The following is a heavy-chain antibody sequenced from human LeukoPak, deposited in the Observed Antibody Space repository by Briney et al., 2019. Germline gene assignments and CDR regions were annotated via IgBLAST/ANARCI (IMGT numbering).Heavy chain of an antibody. Sequence: AASVKVSCKASGGTFSSYAISWVRQAPGQGLEWMGGIIPIFGTANYAQKFQGRVTITTDESTSTAYMELSSLRSEDTAVYYCARSNGRYYYDSSGQYYFDYWGQGTLVTVSS. D-gene: IGHD3-22*01. CDR1: GGTFSSYA. CDR2: IIPIFGTA. J-gene: IGHJ4*02. V-gene: IGHV1-69*05. CDR3: ARSNGRYYYDSSGQYYFDY.